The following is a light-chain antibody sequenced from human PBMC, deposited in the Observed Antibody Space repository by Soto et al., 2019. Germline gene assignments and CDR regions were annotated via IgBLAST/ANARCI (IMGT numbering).Light chain of an antibody. V-gene: IGKV1-39*01. J-gene: IGKJ1*01. CDR3: QQSYSTLTWT. CDR1: PSISSY. CDR2: AAS. Sequence: DIQMNQSPASLSASVGDRVTITCRASPSISSYLNWYQQKPGKAPKLLIYAASSLQSGVPSRFIGSGSGTDFTLNIRSLQPEDFATYYCQQSYSTLTWTFGQGTKVEIK.